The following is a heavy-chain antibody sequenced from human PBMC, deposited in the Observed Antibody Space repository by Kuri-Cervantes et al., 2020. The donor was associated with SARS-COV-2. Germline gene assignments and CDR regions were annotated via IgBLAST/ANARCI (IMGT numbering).Heavy chain of an antibody. J-gene: IGHJ5*02. CDR2: IYYSGST. D-gene: IGHD2-2*01. CDR1: GYSIRNGYY. Sequence: SETLSLTCAVSGYSIRNGYYWGCIRQPPGKGLEWIGSIYYSGSTYYNPSLKSRVTISVDTSKNQFSLKLSSVTAADTAVYYCARPLGYCSSTSCPGWFDPWGQGTLVTVSS. V-gene: IGHV4-38-2*01. CDR3: ARPLGYCSSTSCPGWFDP.